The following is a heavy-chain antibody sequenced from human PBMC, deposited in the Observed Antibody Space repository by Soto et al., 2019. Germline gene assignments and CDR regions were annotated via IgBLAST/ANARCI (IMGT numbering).Heavy chain of an antibody. Sequence: GASVKVSCKASGGTFSSYTISWVRQAPGQGLEWMGRIIPILGIANYAQKFQGRVTITADKSTSTAYMELSSLRSEDTAVYYCASLDCSGGSCRYYFDHWGQGTLVTVSS. CDR1: GGTFSSYT. J-gene: IGHJ4*02. D-gene: IGHD2-15*01. CDR2: IIPILGIA. CDR3: ASLDCSGGSCRYYFDH. V-gene: IGHV1-69*02.